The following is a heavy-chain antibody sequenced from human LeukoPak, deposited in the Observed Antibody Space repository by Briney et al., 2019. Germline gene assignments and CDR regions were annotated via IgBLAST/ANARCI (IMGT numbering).Heavy chain of an antibody. V-gene: IGHV1-2*02. CDR1: GYTFTGYY. CDR3: ATGYCSSTSCYHSDAFDI. Sequence: GASVKVSCKASGYTFTGYYMHWVRQAPGQGLEWMGWINPNSGVANYAQKLQGRVTMTTDTSISTAYMGLSRLRSDDTAVYYCATGYCSSTSCYHSDAFDIWGQGKTVTASS. J-gene: IGHJ3*02. D-gene: IGHD2-2*01. CDR2: INPNSGVA.